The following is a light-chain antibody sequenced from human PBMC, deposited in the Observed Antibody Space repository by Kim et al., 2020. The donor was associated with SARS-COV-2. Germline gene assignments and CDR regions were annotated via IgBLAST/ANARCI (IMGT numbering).Light chain of an antibody. V-gene: IGLV3-19*01. CDR2: GKN. J-gene: IGLJ2*01. Sequence: SSELTQDPAVSVALGQTVRITCQGDNLRSYYATWYQQRPGQAPMLVIYGKNNRPSEIPDRFSGSSSGNTASLTITGAQAEDEADYYCGSRDTNHNVIFGGGTQLTVL. CDR3: GSRDTNHNVI. CDR1: NLRSYY.